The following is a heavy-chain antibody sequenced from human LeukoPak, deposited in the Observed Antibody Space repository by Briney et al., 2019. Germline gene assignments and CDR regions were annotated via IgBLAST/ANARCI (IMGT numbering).Heavy chain of an antibody. CDR2: INPKTGGT. CDR1: EYTFTDYY. J-gene: IGHJ4*02. D-gene: IGHD6-13*01. Sequence: ASVKVSCKASEYTFTDYYIHWVRQAPGQGLEWMGRINPKTGGTNYAQKLQGRVTMTTDTSTSTAYMELRSLRSDDTAVYYCARALSSSWYPHYFDYWGQGTLVTVSS. CDR3: ARALSSSWYPHYFDY. V-gene: IGHV1-2*06.